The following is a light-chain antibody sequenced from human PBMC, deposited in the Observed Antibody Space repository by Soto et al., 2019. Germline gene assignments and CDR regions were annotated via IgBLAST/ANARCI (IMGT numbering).Light chain of an antibody. CDR1: RSDVGGYNY. CDR2: DVN. Sequence: QSALTQPASVSGSRGQSITISCTGTRSDVGGYNYVSWYQQHPDKASKLVIYDVNTRPSGVSDRFSGSKSGNTASLTISGLQAEDEADYYCSSYTSSSTYVFGTGTKVTVL. CDR3: SSYTSSSTYV. V-gene: IGLV2-14*01. J-gene: IGLJ1*01.